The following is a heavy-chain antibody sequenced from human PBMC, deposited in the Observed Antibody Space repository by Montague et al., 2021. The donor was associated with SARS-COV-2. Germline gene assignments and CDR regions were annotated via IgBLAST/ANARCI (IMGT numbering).Heavy chain of an antibody. J-gene: IGHJ4*02. D-gene: IGHD3-22*01. V-gene: IGHV2-70*01. Sequence: PALVKPTQTLTLTCTFSGFSLSTSGMCVSWIRQPPGKALGWLALIDWDDDKCYSTSLKTRLTISKDTSKNQVVLTMTNMDPVDTATYYCARTMDAGTYYYDSGGYYPFDYWGQGTLVTVSS. CDR3: ARTMDAGTYYYDSGGYYPFDY. CDR1: GFSLSTSGMC. CDR2: IDWDDDK.